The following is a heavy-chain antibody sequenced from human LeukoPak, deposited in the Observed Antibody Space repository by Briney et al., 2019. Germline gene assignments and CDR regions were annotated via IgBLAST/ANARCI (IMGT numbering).Heavy chain of an antibody. CDR1: GFTFSSYG. V-gene: IGHV3-30*02. J-gene: IGHJ3*02. Sequence: GGSLRLSCEASGFTFSSYGMHWVRQAPGKGLEWVAFIRYDGSDKYYADSVKGRFTISRDNSKNTLYLQMNSLRAEDTAVYYCAKTYYGDYEDAFDIWGQGTMVTVSS. CDR3: AKTYYGDYEDAFDI. CDR2: IRYDGSDK. D-gene: IGHD4-17*01.